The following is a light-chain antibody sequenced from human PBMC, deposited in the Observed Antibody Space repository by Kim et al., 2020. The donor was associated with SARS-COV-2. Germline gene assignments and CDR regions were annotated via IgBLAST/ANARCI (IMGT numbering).Light chain of an antibody. CDR3: QKYNAAPWT. Sequence: ASVGDRVNITCRASQGISNSLAWFQQKPGKAPKVLIYAASTLQSGVPSRFSGSGSWTDFTLTISSLQPEDVATYYCQKYNAAPWTFGQGTKVDIK. J-gene: IGKJ1*01. V-gene: IGKV1-27*01. CDR2: AAS. CDR1: QGISNS.